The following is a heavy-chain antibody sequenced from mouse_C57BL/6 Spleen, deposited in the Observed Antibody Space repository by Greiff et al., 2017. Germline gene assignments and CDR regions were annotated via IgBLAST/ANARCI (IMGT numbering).Heavy chain of an antibody. CDR3: ARTMGNYWYFDV. CDR2: INPSSGYT. V-gene: IGHV1-4*01. CDR1: GYTFTSYT. Sequence: VQLQQSGAELARPGASVKMSCKASGYTFTSYTMHWVKQRPGQGLEWIGYINPSSGYTKYNQKFKDKATLTADKSSSTAYMQLSSLTSEYSAVYYCARTMGNYWYFDVWGTGTTVTVSS. J-gene: IGHJ1*03. D-gene: IGHD2-14*01.